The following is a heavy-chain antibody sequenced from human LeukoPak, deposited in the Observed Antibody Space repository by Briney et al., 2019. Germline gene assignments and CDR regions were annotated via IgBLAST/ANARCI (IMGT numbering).Heavy chain of an antibody. CDR3: ATSLTTIDAFDI. D-gene: IGHD4-17*01. CDR1: GYTLTELS. CDR2: FDPEDGET. Sequence: ASVKVSCKVSGYTLTELSMHWVRQAPGKGLEWMGGFDPEDGETIYAQKFQGRVTMTEDTSTDTAYMELSSLRSEDTAVHYCATSLTTIDAFDIWGQGTMVTVSS. J-gene: IGHJ3*02. V-gene: IGHV1-24*01.